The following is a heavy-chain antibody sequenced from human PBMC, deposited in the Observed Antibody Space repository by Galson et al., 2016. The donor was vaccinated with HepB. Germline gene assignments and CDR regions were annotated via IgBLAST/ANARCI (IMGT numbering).Heavy chain of an antibody. V-gene: IGHV3-23*01. CDR1: GFTFNQHA. CDR3: TKDRGYSGYDMGRFDP. J-gene: IGHJ5*02. CDR2: ISGGGGSP. Sequence: SLRLSCAASGFTFNQHAMSWVRQAPGKGLEWVAAISGGGGSPFYADSVKGRFTISRDNTINTVWLEMNSLRAEDTPIYYCTKDRGYSGYDMGRFDPWGQGTLVTVSS. D-gene: IGHD5-12*01.